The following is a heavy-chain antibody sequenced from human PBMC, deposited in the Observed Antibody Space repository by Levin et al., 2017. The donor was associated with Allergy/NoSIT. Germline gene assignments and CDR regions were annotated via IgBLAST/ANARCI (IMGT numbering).Heavy chain of an antibody. Sequence: SETLSLTCTVSGGSISSYYWSWIRQPPGKGLEWIGYIYYSGSTNYNPSLKSRVTISVDTSKNQFSLKLSSVTAADTAVYYCARAEGGYSPYYFDYWGQGTLVTVSS. CDR3: ARAEGGYSPYYFDY. CDR2: IYYSGST. D-gene: IGHD3-22*01. CDR1: GGSISSYY. J-gene: IGHJ4*02. V-gene: IGHV4-59*01.